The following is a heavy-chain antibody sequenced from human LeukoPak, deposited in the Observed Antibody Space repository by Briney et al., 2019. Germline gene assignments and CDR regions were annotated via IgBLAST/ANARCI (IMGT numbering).Heavy chain of an antibody. J-gene: IGHJ4*02. CDR2: INPNSGGT. CDR1: GYTFTGYY. Sequence: ASVKVSCKASGYTFTGYYMHWVRQAPGQGLEWMGWINPNSGGTNYAQKFQGRVTMTRDTSISTAYMELSRLRSDDTAVYYCARDQDWNHVLFDYWGQGTLVTVSS. V-gene: IGHV1-2*02. CDR3: ARDQDWNHVLFDY. D-gene: IGHD1-1*01.